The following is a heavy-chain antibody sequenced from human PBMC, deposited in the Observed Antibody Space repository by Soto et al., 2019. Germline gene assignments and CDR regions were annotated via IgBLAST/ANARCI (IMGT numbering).Heavy chain of an antibody. CDR3: CVVKRLDQYSTSGYWFDP. V-gene: IGHV3-15*01. J-gene: IGHJ5*02. D-gene: IGHD2-15*01. Sequence: VGSLRLSCAASGFTFSHAWMSWVRQPPGKGLEWVGRIKSKADGETKDYGAPVRGRFTISRDDAKDTLYLQMNSLRIEDTAVYYCCVVKRLDQYSTSGYWFDPWGPGTLVTVSS. CDR2: IKSKADGETK. CDR1: GFTFSHAW.